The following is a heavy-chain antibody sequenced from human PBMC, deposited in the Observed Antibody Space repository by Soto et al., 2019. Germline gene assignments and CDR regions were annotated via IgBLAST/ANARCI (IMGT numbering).Heavy chain of an antibody. V-gene: IGHV4-59*08. D-gene: IGHD3-16*01. CDR2: IYYSGST. J-gene: IGHJ2*01. CDR3: ASGHGDWYFDL. Sequence: QVQLQESRPGLVKPSETLSLTCTVSGGSISSYYWSWIRQPPGKGLEWIGYIYYSGSTNYNPSLKSRVTISVDTSKNQFSLKLSSVTAADTAVYYCASGHGDWYFDLWGRGTLVTVSS. CDR1: GGSISSYY.